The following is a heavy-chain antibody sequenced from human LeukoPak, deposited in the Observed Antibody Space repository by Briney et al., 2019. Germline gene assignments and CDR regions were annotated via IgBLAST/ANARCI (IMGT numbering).Heavy chain of an antibody. Sequence: GGSLRLSCAASGFTFSSYTMTWVRQAPGKGLEWVSSIYSSRSKIYYADSVKGRFTISRDNAKMYLQMNSLRAEDTAVYYCAKVGDWGHYFDYWGQGTLVTVAS. D-gene: IGHD3/OR15-3a*01. J-gene: IGHJ4*02. CDR2: IYSSRSKI. V-gene: IGHV3-21*01. CDR3: AKVGDWGHYFDY. CDR1: GFTFSSYT.